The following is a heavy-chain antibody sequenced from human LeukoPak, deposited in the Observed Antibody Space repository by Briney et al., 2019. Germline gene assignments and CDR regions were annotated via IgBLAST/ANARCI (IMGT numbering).Heavy chain of an antibody. CDR3: ARDHGDYPTIYYYGMDV. D-gene: IGHD4-17*01. CDR2: ISSSSSTI. J-gene: IGHJ6*02. Sequence: GGSLRLSCAASGFTFSSYSMNWVRQAPGKGLEWVPYISSSSSTIYYADSVKGRFTISRDNAKNSLYLQMNSLRAEDTAVYYCARDHGDYPTIYYYGMDVWGQGTTVTVSS. V-gene: IGHV3-48*01. CDR1: GFTFSSYS.